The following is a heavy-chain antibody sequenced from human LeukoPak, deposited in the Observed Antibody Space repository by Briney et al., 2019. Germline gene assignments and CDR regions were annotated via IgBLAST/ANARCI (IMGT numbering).Heavy chain of an antibody. V-gene: IGHV5-51*01. CDR3: ARLPGDSSAPGAFDI. J-gene: IGHJ3*02. CDR1: GYSFTSYW. CDR2: IYPGDSDT. D-gene: IGHD3-22*01. Sequence: VASVKVSCKGSGYSFTSYWIGWVRQMPGKGLEWMGIIYPGDSDTRYSPSFQGQVTISADKSISTAYLQWSSLKASDTAMYYCARLPGDSSAPGAFDIWGQGTMVTVSS.